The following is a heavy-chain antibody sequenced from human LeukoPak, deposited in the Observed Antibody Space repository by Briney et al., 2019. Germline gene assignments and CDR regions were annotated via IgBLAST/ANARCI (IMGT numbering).Heavy chain of an antibody. Sequence: GRSLRLSCAASGFTFSSYAMHWVRQAPGKGLEWVAVISYDGSNKYYADSMKGRFTISRDNSKNTLYLQMNSLRAEDTAVYYCARAQRAYYGSGGYGYWGEGTLVTVSS. J-gene: IGHJ4*02. CDR3: ARAQRAYYGSGGYGY. CDR2: ISYDGSNK. V-gene: IGHV3-30*04. CDR1: GFTFSSYA. D-gene: IGHD3-10*01.